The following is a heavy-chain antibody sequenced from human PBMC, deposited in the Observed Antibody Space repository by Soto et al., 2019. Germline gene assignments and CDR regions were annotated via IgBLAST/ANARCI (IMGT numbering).Heavy chain of an antibody. D-gene: IGHD4-4*01. CDR3: ASTRLQLNQYNWFDP. V-gene: IGHV4-59*01. Sequence: KTSETLSLTCTVSGGSISSYYWSWIRQPPGKGLEWIGYIYYSGSTNYNPSLKSRVTISVDTSKNQFSLKLSSVTAADTAVYYCASTRLQLNQYNWFDPWGQGTLVTVSS. J-gene: IGHJ5*02. CDR2: IYYSGST. CDR1: GGSISSYY.